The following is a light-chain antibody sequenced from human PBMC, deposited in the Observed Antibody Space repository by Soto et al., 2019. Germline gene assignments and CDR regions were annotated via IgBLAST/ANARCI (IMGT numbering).Light chain of an antibody. CDR1: QSLVYRAEGTY. V-gene: IGKV2D-30*01. CDR2: KVS. CDR3: LQGTHGPFT. J-gene: IGKJ5*01. Sequence: DVVVTQSPLSLSVTLGQPASISCRCSQSLVYRAEGTYLTWFQQRPGQSPRRLIYKVSNLDSGVPDRFSGSGSDTDFTLKISRVEAEDVGLYYCLQGTHGPFTFGQGTRLEIK.